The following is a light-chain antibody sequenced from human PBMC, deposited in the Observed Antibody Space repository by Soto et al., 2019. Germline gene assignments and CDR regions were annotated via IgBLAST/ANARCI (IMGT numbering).Light chain of an antibody. CDR2: GAT. Sequence: EILMTQSPATLSVSPGGRATLSCMASQSFSILLAWYQQKPGQAPRLLIHGATTRATGIPARFSGSGSGTEFTLTISSLQSEDFAVYYCQQYNNWPRTFGQGTKVDIK. V-gene: IGKV3-15*01. CDR1: QSFSIL. J-gene: IGKJ1*01. CDR3: QQYNNWPRT.